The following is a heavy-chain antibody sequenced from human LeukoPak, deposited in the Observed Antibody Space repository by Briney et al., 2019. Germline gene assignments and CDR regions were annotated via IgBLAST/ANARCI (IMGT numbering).Heavy chain of an antibody. CDR2: ISSSGSTI. D-gene: IGHD3-10*01. CDR3: AKVTYGSGTYGAFDS. CDR1: GFIFSDYY. Sequence: GGSLRLSCAASGFIFSDYYMSWIRQAPGKGLEWVSYISSSGSTIYYADSVKGRFTISRDSAKNSLYLQMNSLRAEDTAVYYCAKVTYGSGTYGAFDSWGQGTLVTVSS. J-gene: IGHJ4*02. V-gene: IGHV3-11*01.